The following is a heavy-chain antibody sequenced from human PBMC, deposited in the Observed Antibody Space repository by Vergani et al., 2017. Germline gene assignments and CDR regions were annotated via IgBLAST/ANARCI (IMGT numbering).Heavy chain of an antibody. J-gene: IGHJ6*03. Sequence: EVQLVESGGGLVQPGPSLRLSCTASGFTFGDYAMSWFRQAPGKGLEWVGFIRSKAYGGTTEYAASVKGRFTISRDDSKSIAYLQMNSLKTEDTAVYYCRADTAMAGGYYYYYMDVWGKGTTVTVSS. D-gene: IGHD5-18*01. CDR3: RADTAMAGGYYYYYMDV. CDR1: GFTFGDYA. CDR2: IRSKAYGGTT. V-gene: IGHV3-49*03.